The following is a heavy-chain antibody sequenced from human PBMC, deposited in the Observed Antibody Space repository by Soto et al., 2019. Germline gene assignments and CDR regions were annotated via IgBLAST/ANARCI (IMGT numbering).Heavy chain of an antibody. D-gene: IGHD3-10*02. CDR1: GGNFSGFA. CDR2: IIPMFGTA. CDR3: ATQKDFTLSPPAS. J-gene: IGHJ5*02. V-gene: IGHV1-69*01. Sequence: QVQLVQSGAEVKKPGSSVKVSCKAAGGNFSGFAISWVRQAPGQGLEWMGGIIPMFGTANYAQKFQGRVTITADESTSTVYMELSSLGSEDTAVYYCATQKDFTLSPPASWGQGTLVTVSS.